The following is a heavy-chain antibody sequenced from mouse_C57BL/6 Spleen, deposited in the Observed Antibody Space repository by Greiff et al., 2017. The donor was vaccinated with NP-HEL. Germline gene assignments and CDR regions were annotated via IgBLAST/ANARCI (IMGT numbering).Heavy chain of an antibody. D-gene: IGHD2-2*01. V-gene: IGHV1-64*01. CDR3: ARGGGYEPARFDY. CDR1: GYTFTSYW. J-gene: IGHJ2*01. Sequence: QVQLQQPGAELVKPGASVKLSCKASGYTFTSYWMHWVKQRPGPGLEWIGMIHPNSGSTNYNEKFKSKATLTVDKSSSTAYMQLSSLTSEDSAVYYCARGGGYEPARFDYWGQGTTLTVSS. CDR2: IHPNSGST.